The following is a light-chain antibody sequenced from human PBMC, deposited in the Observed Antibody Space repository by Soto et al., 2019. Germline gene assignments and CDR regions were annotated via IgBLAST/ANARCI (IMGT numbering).Light chain of an antibody. CDR3: QQYSKWPLT. J-gene: IGKJ4*01. CDR1: QSVSSY. V-gene: IGKV3-15*01. CDR2: GAS. Sequence: EIVMTQSPATLSVSPGARVTLSCRASQSVSSYLAWYQQKPGQAPRLLIYGASTGATGIPARFSGSVSGTEFILTISSLQSEDFAVYSCQQYSKWPLTFGGGTKVEIK.